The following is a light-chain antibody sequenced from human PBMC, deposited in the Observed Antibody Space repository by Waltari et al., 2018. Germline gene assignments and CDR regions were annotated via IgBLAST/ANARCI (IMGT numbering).Light chain of an antibody. CDR1: QSVLVNSSNLNF. CDR2: CAS. Sequence: DIVMTQSPASLAVSLGERATINCRSSQSVLVNSSNLNFLRWYQQKPGHPPKLIIYCASTRESGVPDRFTGSGSGTHFTLTITSLQAEDVAIYFCYQFRSLPQTFGQGTKVEVK. V-gene: IGKV4-1*01. J-gene: IGKJ1*01. CDR3: YQFRSLPQT.